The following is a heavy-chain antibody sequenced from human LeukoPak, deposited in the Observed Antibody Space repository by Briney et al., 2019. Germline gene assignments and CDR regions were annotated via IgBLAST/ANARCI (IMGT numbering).Heavy chain of an antibody. J-gene: IGHJ4*02. CDR1: GGSISSYY. D-gene: IGHD6-13*01. CDR3: ARVGIAGDCFDY. CDR2: IYYSGST. Sequence: SETLSLTCTVSGGSISSYYWSWIRQPPGKGLEWIGYIYYSGSTNYNPSLKSRVTISVDTSKNQFSLKLSSVTAADTAVYYCARVGIAGDCFDYWGQGTLVTVSS. V-gene: IGHV4-59*12.